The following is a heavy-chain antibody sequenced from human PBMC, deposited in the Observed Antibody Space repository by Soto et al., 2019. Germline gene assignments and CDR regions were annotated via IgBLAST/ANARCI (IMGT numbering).Heavy chain of an antibody. Sequence: SSVKVSCKSSGGSFSGNAISWVRLAPGQGPEWMGGVIPMFGTTNFARKFQDRITITADESSSTAYMELSSLLSEDTAVHYWARENSIASLSYYYGMDVWGQGATLPVSS. CDR2: VIPMFGTT. J-gene: IGHJ6*02. CDR1: GGSFSGNA. CDR3: ARENSIASLSYYYGMDV. D-gene: IGHD6-6*01. V-gene: IGHV1-69*13.